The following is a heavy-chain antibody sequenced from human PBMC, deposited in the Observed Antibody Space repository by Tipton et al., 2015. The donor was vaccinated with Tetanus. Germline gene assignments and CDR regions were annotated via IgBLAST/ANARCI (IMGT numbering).Heavy chain of an antibody. CDR1: GYTFTSYG. Sequence: QLVQSGAEVKKPGASVKVSCKASGYTFTSYGISWVRQAPGQGLEWMGWINPKSGGTNYAQNFQGRVTMTRDTSISTAYMDLSRLRSDDTAVYYCARDTAMRGFYYGLDVWGQGTTVAVSS. V-gene: IGHV1-2*02. J-gene: IGHJ6*02. D-gene: IGHD5-18*01. CDR2: INPKSGGT. CDR3: ARDTAMRGFYYGLDV.